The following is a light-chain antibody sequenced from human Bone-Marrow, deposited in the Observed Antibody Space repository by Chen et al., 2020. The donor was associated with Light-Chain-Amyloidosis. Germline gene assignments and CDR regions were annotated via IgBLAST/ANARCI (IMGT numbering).Light chain of an antibody. V-gene: IGLV2-14*01. CDR1: SSDVGGNNH. CDR2: EVT. Sequence: QSALTQPASVPGSPGQSITISCTGTSSDVGGNNHVSWYQQHPDKAPKLMIYEVTNRPSWVPERFSGSKSDNTASLTISGLQTEDEADYFCSSYTITNSLVFGSGTRVTVL. J-gene: IGLJ1*01. CDR3: SSYTITNSLV.